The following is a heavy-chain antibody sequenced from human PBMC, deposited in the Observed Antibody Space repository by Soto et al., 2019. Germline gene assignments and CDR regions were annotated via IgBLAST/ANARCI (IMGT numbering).Heavy chain of an antibody. J-gene: IGHJ4*02. V-gene: IGHV3-23*01. D-gene: IGHD2-15*01. CDR1: GFTFSSYA. CDR3: AREGPYLGYCSGGSCHPYADY. Sequence: EVQLLESGGGLVQPGGSLRLSCAASGFTFSSYAMSWVRQAPGKGLEWVSAISGSGGSTYYADSVKGRFTISRDNSKNTLYLQMNSLRAEDTAVYYCAREGPYLGYCSGGSCHPYADYWGQGTLVTVSS. CDR2: ISGSGGST.